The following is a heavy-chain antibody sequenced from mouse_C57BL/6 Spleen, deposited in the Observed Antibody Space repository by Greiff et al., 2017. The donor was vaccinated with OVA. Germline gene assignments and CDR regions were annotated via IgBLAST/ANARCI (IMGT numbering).Heavy chain of an antibody. V-gene: IGHV5-4*01. J-gene: IGHJ2*01. CDR2: ISDGGSYT. CDR1: GFTFSSYA. D-gene: IGHD1-1*01. Sequence: EVQLVESGGGLVKPGGSLKLSCAASGFTFSSYAMSWVRQTPEKRLEWVATISDGGSYTYYPDNVKGRFTISRDNAKNNLYLQMSHLKSEDTAMYYCARVPYGKGYFDYWGQGTTLTVSS. CDR3: ARVPYGKGYFDY.